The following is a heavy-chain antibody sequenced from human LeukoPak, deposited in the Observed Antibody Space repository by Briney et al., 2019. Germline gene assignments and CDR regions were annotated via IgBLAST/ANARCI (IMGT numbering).Heavy chain of an antibody. CDR2: ISGSGGST. D-gene: IGHD3-22*01. J-gene: IGHJ4*02. V-gene: IGHV3-23*01. CDR3: AKDLSEYDSSAYPRDY. Sequence: PSETLSLTCTVSGGSISSSSYYWGWIRQAPGKRLEWVSSISGSGGSTYYADSVKGRFTISRDNSKNTLYLQMNSLRAEDTAVYYCAKDLSEYDSSAYPRDYWGQGTLVTVSS. CDR1: GGSISSSSYY.